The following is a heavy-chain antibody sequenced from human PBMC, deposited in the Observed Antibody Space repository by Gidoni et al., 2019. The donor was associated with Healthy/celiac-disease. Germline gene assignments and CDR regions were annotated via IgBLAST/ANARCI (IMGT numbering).Heavy chain of an antibody. CDR3: ARVGGKDKTRYYDFWSGYQHYYYYGMDV. J-gene: IGHJ6*02. V-gene: IGHV1-69*01. Sequence: QVQLVQSGAEVKKPGSSVTVSCKASGGTFSSYAIRWLRQAPRHGLEWMGGIIPIFGTANYAQKFQGRVTITADESTSTAYMELSSLRSEDTAVYYCARVGGKDKTRYYDFWSGYQHYYYYGMDVWGQGTTVTVSS. CDR1: GGTFSSYA. CDR2: IIPIFGTA. D-gene: IGHD3-3*01.